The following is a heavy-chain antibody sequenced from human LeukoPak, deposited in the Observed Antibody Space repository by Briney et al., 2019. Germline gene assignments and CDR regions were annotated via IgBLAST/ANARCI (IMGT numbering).Heavy chain of an antibody. CDR2: IYTSGST. D-gene: IGHD6-13*01. J-gene: IGHJ3*02. CDR1: GGSISCYY. V-gene: IGHV4-4*07. CDR3: ARVRAIAAAGNYVDAFDI. Sequence: PSETLSLTCTVSGGSISCYYWSWIRQPAGKGLEWIGRIYTSGSTNYNPSLKSRVTMSVDTSKNQFSLKLSSVTAADTAVYYCARVRAIAAAGNYVDAFDIWGQGTMVTVSS.